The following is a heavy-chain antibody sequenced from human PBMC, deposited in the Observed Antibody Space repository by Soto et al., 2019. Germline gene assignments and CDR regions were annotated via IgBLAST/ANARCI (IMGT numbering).Heavy chain of an antibody. D-gene: IGHD2-2*01. Sequence: PGGSLRLSCAASGFTFDDYAMQWVRQAPGKGLEWVSGISWNSGSIGYADSVKGRFTISRDNAKNSLYLQMNSLRAEDTASYYCAKARYCSSTSCYSFDYWGQGTLVTVSS. CDR1: GFTFDDYA. J-gene: IGHJ4*02. V-gene: IGHV3-9*01. CDR3: AKARYCSSTSCYSFDY. CDR2: ISWNSGSI.